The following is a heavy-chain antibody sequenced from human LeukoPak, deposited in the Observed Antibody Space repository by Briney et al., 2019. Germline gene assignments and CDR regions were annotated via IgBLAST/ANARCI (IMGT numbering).Heavy chain of an antibody. CDR3: ATGELGATTLKIDP. CDR2: IIPIFGTA. CDR1: GGTFSSYA. V-gene: IGHV1-69*13. D-gene: IGHD1-26*01. J-gene: IGHJ5*02. Sequence: ASVKVSCKASGGTFSSYAISWVRQAPGQGLEWMGGIIPIFGTANYAQKFQGRVTITADESTSTAYMELSSLRSEDSAVYYCATGELGATTLKIDPWGQGTLVTVSS.